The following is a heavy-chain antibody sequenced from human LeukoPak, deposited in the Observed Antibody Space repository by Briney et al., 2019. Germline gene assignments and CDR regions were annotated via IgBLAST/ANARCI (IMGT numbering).Heavy chain of an antibody. D-gene: IGHD6-19*01. Sequence: HPGGSLRLSCAASGFTFNKNAISWVRQAPGKGLEWVSTIGGSGDKTFYADSVKGRFTISRDNSKNMVHLQMNSLTSEDTALYYCVRRGDASSGWGDHDFWGQGALVTVSS. V-gene: IGHV3-23*01. CDR1: GFTFNKNA. CDR2: IGGSGDKT. CDR3: VRRGDASSGWGDHDF. J-gene: IGHJ4*02.